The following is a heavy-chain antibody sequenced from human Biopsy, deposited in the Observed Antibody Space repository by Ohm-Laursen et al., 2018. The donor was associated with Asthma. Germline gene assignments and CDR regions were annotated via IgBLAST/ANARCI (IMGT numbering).Heavy chain of an antibody. Sequence: TLSLTCIVSYGSITSGGYYWTWIRQHPGKGLEWIGFIYYSGSTYYNPSLKSRDSISIDTSKNQFSLKLSSVTAADTAVYYCARAQDYYDSRGYYRSFDYWGQGTLVTVSS. J-gene: IGHJ4*02. CDR2: IYYSGST. CDR3: ARAQDYYDSRGYYRSFDY. V-gene: IGHV4-31*03. CDR1: YGSITSGGYY. D-gene: IGHD3-22*01.